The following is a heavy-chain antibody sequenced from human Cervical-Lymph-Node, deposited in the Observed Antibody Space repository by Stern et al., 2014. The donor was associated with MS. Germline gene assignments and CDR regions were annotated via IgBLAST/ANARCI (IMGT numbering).Heavy chain of an antibody. V-gene: IGHV3-53*01. CDR1: GLIVSINY. CDR2: IYSGGST. Sequence: VQLVQSGGGLIQPGGSLRLSCAASGLIVSINYMSWVRQTPGKGLEWVSLIYSGGSTYYTDSVKGRFTISRDNSKNTLYLQMNSLRAEDTAVYYCARVAASSSGPFDYWGQGTLVTVSS. CDR3: ARVAASSSGPFDY. J-gene: IGHJ4*02. D-gene: IGHD6-13*01.